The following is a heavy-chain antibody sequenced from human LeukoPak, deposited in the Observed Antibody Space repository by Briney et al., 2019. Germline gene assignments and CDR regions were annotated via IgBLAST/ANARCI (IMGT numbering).Heavy chain of an antibody. CDR2: ISGSGGST. D-gene: IGHD2-15*01. J-gene: IGHJ4*02. CDR3: AKAGYCSGGSCYSFDY. Sequence: GGSLRLSCAGSGFTFSSYAMSWVRQAPGKGLEWVSAISGSGGSTYYADSVKGRFTISRDNSKNTLYLQMNSLRAEDTAVYYCAKAGYCSGGSCYSFDYWGQGTLVTVSS. CDR1: GFTFSSYA. V-gene: IGHV3-23*01.